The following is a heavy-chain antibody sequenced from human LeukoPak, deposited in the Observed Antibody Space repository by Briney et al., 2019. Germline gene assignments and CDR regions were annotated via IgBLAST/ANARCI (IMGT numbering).Heavy chain of an antibody. CDR1: GFTFSSYW. CDR2: IKQDGSEK. V-gene: IGHV3-7*01. J-gene: IGHJ1*01. D-gene: IGHD3-22*01. CDR3: ARDPLLYYYDSGPTGHFQH. Sequence: GGSLRLSCAASGFTFSSYWMSWVRQAPGKGLEWVANIKQDGSEKYYVDSVKGRFTISRDNAKNSLYLQMSSRRADDTAVYYCARDPLLYYYDSGPTGHFQHWGQGTLVIV.